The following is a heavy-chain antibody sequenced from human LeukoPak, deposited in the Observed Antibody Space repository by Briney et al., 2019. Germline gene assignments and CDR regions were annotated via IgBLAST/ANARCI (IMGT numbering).Heavy chain of an antibody. D-gene: IGHD5-18*01. V-gene: IGHV1-2*02. J-gene: IGHJ6*03. CDR3: ARAEGRGYSFNYGGYYYYYMDV. Sequence: ASVKVSCKASGYTFTGYYMHWVRQAPGQGLEWMGWINPNSGGTNYAQKFQGRVTMTRDTSISTAYMELSRLRSDDTAVYYCARAEGRGYSFNYGGYYYYYMDVWGKGTTVTISS. CDR1: GYTFTGYY. CDR2: INPNSGGT.